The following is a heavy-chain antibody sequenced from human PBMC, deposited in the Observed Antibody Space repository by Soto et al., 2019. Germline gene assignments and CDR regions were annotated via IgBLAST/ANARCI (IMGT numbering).Heavy chain of an antibody. V-gene: IGHV1-24*01. J-gene: IGHJ4*02. CDR1: GYTLTELS. Sequence: ASVKVSFKVSGYTLTELSMHWVRQAPGKGLEWMGGFDPEDGETIYAQKFQGRVTMTEDTSTDTAYMELSSLRSEDTAVYYCATDWKSGSYGMFDYWGQGPLVNVSS. D-gene: IGHD1-26*01. CDR2: FDPEDGET. CDR3: ATDWKSGSYGMFDY.